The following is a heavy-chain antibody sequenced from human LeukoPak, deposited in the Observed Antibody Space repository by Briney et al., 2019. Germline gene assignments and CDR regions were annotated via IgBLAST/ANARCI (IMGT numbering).Heavy chain of an antibody. J-gene: IGHJ6*03. Sequence: SETLSLTCTVSGGSISSYYWSWIRQPPGKGLEWIGYIYYSGSTNYNPSLKSRVTISVDTSKNQFSLKLSSVTAADTAVYYCARHPAERAAAGTGNYYYYYYMDVWGKGTTVTISS. D-gene: IGHD6-13*01. CDR1: GGSISSYY. CDR2: IYYSGST. V-gene: IGHV4-59*08. CDR3: ARHPAERAAAGTGNYYYYYYMDV.